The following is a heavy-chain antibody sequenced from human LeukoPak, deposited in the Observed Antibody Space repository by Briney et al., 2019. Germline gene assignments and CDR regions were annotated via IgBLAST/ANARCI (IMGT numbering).Heavy chain of an antibody. CDR3: AREGVRGVIITGFDP. V-gene: IGHV4-59*01. Sequence: SETLSLTCTVSGGSISSYYWSWIRQPPGKGLEWIGYIYYSGSTNHNPSLKSRVTISVDTSKNQFSLKLSSVTAADTAVYYCAREGVRGVIITGFDPWGQGTLVTVSS. D-gene: IGHD3-10*01. CDR1: GGSISSYY. J-gene: IGHJ5*02. CDR2: IYYSGST.